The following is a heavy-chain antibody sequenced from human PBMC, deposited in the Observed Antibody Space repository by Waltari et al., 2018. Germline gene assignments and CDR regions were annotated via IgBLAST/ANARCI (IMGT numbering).Heavy chain of an antibody. CDR3: ARLAVVNEGFDY. D-gene: IGHD2-15*01. Sequence: EVQLVQSGAEVKKPGESLKISCKGSGYSFTSYWIGWVRQMPGKGLGWMWITYPVDAVTRYSPSFQGQVAISADKSSSTAYLQWSSLKASDTAMYYCARLAVVNEGFDYWGQGTLVTVSS. CDR1: GYSFTSYW. J-gene: IGHJ4*02. CDR2: TYPVDAVT. V-gene: IGHV5-51*01.